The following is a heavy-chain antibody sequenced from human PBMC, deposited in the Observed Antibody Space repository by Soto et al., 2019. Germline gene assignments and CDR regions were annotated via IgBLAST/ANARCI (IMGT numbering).Heavy chain of an antibody. D-gene: IGHD3-22*01. CDR2: ISGSGDAT. CDR3: TTDSYSTMIVVRFDY. CDR1: GFAFSRFA. J-gene: IGHJ4*01. V-gene: IGHV3-23*01. Sequence: PGGSLRLSCAASGFAFSRFAMSWVRQTPGKGLEWVSAISGSGDATYYADSVKGRFAISRDDSKNMVYLQMNSLKTEDTGIYYCTTDSYSTMIVVRFDYWGHGTLVTVSS.